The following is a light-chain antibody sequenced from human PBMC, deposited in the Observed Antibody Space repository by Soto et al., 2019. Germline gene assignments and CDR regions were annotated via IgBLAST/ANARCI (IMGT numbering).Light chain of an antibody. J-gene: IGKJ1*01. V-gene: IGKV3-20*01. Sequence: EIVMTQSPATLSVSPGERATLSCRASQSVSSYLAWYQQKPGQGPRLLIYGASSRATGIPDRFSGSGSGTDFTLIISRLEPEDFAMYYCQQYGSSPRTFGQGTKVDIK. CDR2: GAS. CDR3: QQYGSSPRT. CDR1: QSVSSY.